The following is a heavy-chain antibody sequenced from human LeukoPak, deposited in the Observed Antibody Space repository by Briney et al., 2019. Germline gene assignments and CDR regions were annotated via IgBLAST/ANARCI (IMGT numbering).Heavy chain of an antibody. Sequence: GGSLRLACTASGFSFSDYYMSWIRQGPGKGREWISYISSRSTYISDADSVKGRFTISRDNAKNLLFLQMNSLRVEDTALYYCARGGTGAFDYWGQGILVTVSS. CDR3: ARGGTGAFDY. CDR2: ISSRSTYI. V-gene: IGHV3-11*06. J-gene: IGHJ4*02. CDR1: GFSFSDYY. D-gene: IGHD2-8*02.